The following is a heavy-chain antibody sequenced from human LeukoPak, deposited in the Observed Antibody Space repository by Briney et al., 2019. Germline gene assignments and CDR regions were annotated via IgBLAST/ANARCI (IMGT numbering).Heavy chain of an antibody. J-gene: IGHJ4*02. Sequence: GASVKVSCKASGYTFTSYDINWVRQAPGQGLEWMGIINVSGGGTTYAQKFQGRVTMTRDTSTSTAYMELSSLRSEDTAVYYCAREIRGPYSSSWGPLDYWGQGTLVTVSS. D-gene: IGHD6-13*01. CDR1: GYTFTSYD. CDR2: INVSGGGT. CDR3: AREIRGPYSSSWGPLDY. V-gene: IGHV1-46*01.